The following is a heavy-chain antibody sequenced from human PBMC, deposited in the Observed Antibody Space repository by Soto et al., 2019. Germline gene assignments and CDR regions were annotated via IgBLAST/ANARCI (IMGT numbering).Heavy chain of an antibody. J-gene: IGHJ6*02. CDR2: IDPSDTYT. CDR1: GYSFTSYW. D-gene: IGHD6-19*01. V-gene: IGHV5-10-1*01. Sequence: PGESLKISCKGFGYSFTSYWIGWGRQMPGKVLGGRGSIDPSDTYTNYSPSFQGHVTISADKSISTAYLQWSSLKASDNAMYYCARHRYNSGPTDNDMDVWGQGXTVTVYS. CDR3: ARHRYNSGPTDNDMDV.